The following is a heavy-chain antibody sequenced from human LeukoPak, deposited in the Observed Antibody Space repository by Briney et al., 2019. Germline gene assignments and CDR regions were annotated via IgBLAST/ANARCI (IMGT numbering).Heavy chain of an antibody. CDR2: VYYTGST. V-gene: IGHV4-59*12. J-gene: IGHJ4*02. Sequence: SETLSLTCTVSGGSISSYYWSWIRQPPGKGLEWIGYVYYTGSTNYNPSLKSRVIISLDTSKSQFSLKLSSVTAADTAVYYCARKRYGDYWGQGTLVTVSS. CDR1: GGSISSYY. CDR3: ARKRYGDY. D-gene: IGHD5-18*01.